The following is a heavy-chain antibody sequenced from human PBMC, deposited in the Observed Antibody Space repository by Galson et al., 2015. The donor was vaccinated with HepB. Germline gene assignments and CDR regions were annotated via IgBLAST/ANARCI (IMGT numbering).Heavy chain of an antibody. CDR3: ARDRWKSPEYFQH. D-gene: IGHD5-24*01. CDR2: IYYSGST. Sequence: ETLSLTCTVSGGSVNSGSYCWSWIRQPPGKGLEWIGYIYYSGSTNYNPSLKSRVTISVDTSKNQFSLKLSSVTAADTAVYYCARDRWKSPEYFQHWGQGTLVTVSS. J-gene: IGHJ1*01. CDR1: GGSVNSGSYC. V-gene: IGHV4-61*01.